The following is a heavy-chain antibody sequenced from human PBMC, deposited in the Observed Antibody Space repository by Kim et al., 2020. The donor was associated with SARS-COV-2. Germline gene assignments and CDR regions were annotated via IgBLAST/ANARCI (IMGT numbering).Heavy chain of an antibody. CDR1: GYTFTGYY. CDR2: INPNSGGT. V-gene: IGHV1-2*02. J-gene: IGHJ4*02. CDR3: AREGESPSPEHIVVVPAAGY. D-gene: IGHD2-2*01. Sequence: ASVKVSCKASGYTFTGYYMHWVRQAPGQGLEWMGWINPNSGGTNYAQKFQGRVTMTRDTSISTVYMELSRLRSYDTAVYYCAREGESPSPEHIVVVPAAGYWGQAALLTVSS.